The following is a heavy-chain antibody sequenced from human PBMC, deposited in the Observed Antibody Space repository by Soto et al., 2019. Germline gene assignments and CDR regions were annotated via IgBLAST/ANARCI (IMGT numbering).Heavy chain of an antibody. CDR2: ISYDGSNK. CDR3: AKGPSRSKLYYFDY. D-gene: IGHD2-15*01. Sequence: QVQLVESGGGVVQPGRSLRLSCAASGFTFSSYGTHWVRQAPGKGLEWVAVISYDGSNKYYADSVKGRFTISRDNSKNTLYLQMNSLRAEDTAVYYCAKGPSRSKLYYFDYWGQGTLVTVSS. CDR1: GFTFSSYG. V-gene: IGHV3-30*18. J-gene: IGHJ4*02.